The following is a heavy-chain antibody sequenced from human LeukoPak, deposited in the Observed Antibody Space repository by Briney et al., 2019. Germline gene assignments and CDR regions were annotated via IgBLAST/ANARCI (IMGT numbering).Heavy chain of an antibody. CDR2: ISGSGDST. J-gene: IGHJ4*02. D-gene: IGHD6-13*01. CDR1: GFTFTDYA. Sequence: GGFLRLSCAVSGFTFTDYAMNWVRQAPGKGLEWVSTISGSGDSTYYADSVKGRVTISRDNSKNTLYLQMNSLRAEDTAVYYCAKEKAAWYPFDCWGQGTLVTVSS. CDR3: AKEKAAWYPFDC. V-gene: IGHV3-23*01.